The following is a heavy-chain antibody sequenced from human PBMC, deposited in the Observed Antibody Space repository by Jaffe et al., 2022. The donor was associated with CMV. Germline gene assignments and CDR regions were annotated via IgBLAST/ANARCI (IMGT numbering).Heavy chain of an antibody. CDR2: ISAYNGNT. D-gene: IGHD6-13*01. Sequence: QVQLVQSGAEVKKPGASVKVSCKASGYTFTSYGISWVRQAPGQGLEWMGWISAYNGNTNYAQKLQGRVTMTTDTSTSTAYMELRSLRSDDTAVYYCARDMVYSSSLSRVPNWFDPWGQGTLVTVSS. J-gene: IGHJ5*02. CDR1: GYTFTSYG. V-gene: IGHV1-18*01. CDR3: ARDMVYSSSLSRVPNWFDP.